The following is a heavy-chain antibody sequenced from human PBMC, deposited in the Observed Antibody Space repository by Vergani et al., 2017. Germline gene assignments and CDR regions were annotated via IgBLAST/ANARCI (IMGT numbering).Heavy chain of an antibody. V-gene: IGHV3-30*03. CDR2: ISYDGSNK. CDR3: ARDGLEDIVALFDY. Sequence: VQLVESGGGLVQPGGSLRLSCAASGFTFSSYGMHWVRQAPGKGLEWVAVISYDGSNKYYADSVKGRFTISRDNSKNTLYLQMNSLRAEDTAVYYCARDGLEDIVALFDYWGQGTLVTVSS. D-gene: IGHD2-15*01. CDR1: GFTFSSYG. J-gene: IGHJ4*02.